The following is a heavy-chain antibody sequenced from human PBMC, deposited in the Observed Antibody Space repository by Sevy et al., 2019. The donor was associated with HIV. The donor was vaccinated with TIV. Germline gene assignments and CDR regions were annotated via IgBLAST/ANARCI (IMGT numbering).Heavy chain of an antibody. J-gene: IGHJ4*02. Sequence: GGSLRLSCAASGFTFSSYSMNWVRQAPGKGLEWVSSISSSSSYIYYADSVKGRFTISRDNAKNSLYLQMNSLRAEDTAVYYRAREAGAAAVIDYWGQGTLVTVSS. V-gene: IGHV3-21*01. CDR1: GFTFSSYS. CDR3: AREAGAAAVIDY. D-gene: IGHD6-13*01. CDR2: ISSSSSYI.